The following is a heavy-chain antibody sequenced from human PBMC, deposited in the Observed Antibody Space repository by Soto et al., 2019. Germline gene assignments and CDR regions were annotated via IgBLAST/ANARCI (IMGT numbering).Heavy chain of an antibody. J-gene: IGHJ5*02. CDR1: GYTFTSYA. Sequence: QVQLVQSGAEVKKPGASVKVSCKASGYTFTSYAMHWVRQAPGQRLEWMGWINAGNGNTKYSQKFQGRVTITRDTTASTAYMELSSLRSEATAVYYCARNFSDTDNGGRGGFGPWGQGTLVTVSS. CDR2: INAGNGNT. V-gene: IGHV1-3*01. D-gene: IGHD5-18*01. CDR3: ARNFSDTDNGGRGGFGP.